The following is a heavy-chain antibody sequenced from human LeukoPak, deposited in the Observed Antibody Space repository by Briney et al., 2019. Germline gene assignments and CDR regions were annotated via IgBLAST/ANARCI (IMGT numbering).Heavy chain of an antibody. D-gene: IGHD5-12*01. CDR1: GFSFSSCE. CDR3: AKGGYDYVEVAYFDF. Sequence: GGSLRLSCAASGFSFSSCEMSWVRQAPGKGLEWVSIIIASSGSTFYADSVRGRFTISRDNSKNTLYLQMNSLRVEDTAVYYCAKGGYDYVEVAYFDFWGQGTLVTVSS. V-gene: IGHV3-23*01. J-gene: IGHJ4*02. CDR2: IIASSGST.